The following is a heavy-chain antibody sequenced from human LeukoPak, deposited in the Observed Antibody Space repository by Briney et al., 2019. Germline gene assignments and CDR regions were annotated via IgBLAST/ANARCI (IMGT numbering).Heavy chain of an antibody. CDR1: GFTFSSYA. J-gene: IGHJ5*02. CDR2: ISYDGSNK. Sequence: PGGSLRLSCAAPGFTFSSYAMHWVRQAPGKGLEWVAVISYDGSNKYYADSVKGRFTISRDNSKNTLYLQMNSLRAEDTAVYYCARSPIGIRGNWFDPWGQGTLVTVSS. V-gene: IGHV3-30-3*01. CDR3: ARSPIGIRGNWFDP. D-gene: IGHD1-14*01.